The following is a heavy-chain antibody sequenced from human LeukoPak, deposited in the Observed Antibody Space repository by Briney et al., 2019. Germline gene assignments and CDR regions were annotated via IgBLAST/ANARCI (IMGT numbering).Heavy chain of an antibody. J-gene: IGHJ6*04. CDR1: GFTFSSYA. Sequence: HPGGSLRLSCAASGFTFSSYAMSWVRQAPGKGLEWVSAISGSGGSTYYADSVKGRFTISRDNSKNTLYLQMNSLRAEDTAVYYCARVTRMVRGSSCMDVWGKGTTVTVSS. V-gene: IGHV3-23*01. CDR2: ISGSGGST. CDR3: ARVTRMVRGSSCMDV. D-gene: IGHD3-10*01.